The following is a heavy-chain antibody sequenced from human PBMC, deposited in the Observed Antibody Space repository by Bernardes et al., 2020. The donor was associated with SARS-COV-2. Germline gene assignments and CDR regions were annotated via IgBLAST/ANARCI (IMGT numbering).Heavy chain of an antibody. CDR2: IKHEGSRT. J-gene: IGHJ5*01. CDR1: GFSIGSFW. V-gene: IGHV3-7*01. CDR3: ARASGYSLNWYGDRLDS. Sequence: GGSLRLSCAASGFSIGSFWMSWVRQAPGKGLEWVANIKHEGSRTYYVDSVKGRFIISRDNANNAVYLQMNSLRVEDTAVYYCARASGYSLNWYGDRLDSWGQGALVTVSS. D-gene: IGHD3-10*01.